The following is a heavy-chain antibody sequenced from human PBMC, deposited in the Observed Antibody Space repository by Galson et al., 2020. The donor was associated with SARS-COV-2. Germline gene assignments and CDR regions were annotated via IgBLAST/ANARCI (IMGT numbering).Heavy chain of an antibody. Sequence: SETLSLTCTVSGGSISSGGYYWSWFRQHPGKGLEWIGYFYSSRSTYYNPSLKSRVFISVVSSQNQVSLRLNSVTAADTALYFCARVHREQWPQYFDYWGRGILVTVSS. V-gene: IGHV4-31*03. CDR1: GGSISSGGYY. CDR3: ARVHREQWPQYFDY. D-gene: IGHD6-19*01. J-gene: IGHJ4*02. CDR2: FYSSRST.